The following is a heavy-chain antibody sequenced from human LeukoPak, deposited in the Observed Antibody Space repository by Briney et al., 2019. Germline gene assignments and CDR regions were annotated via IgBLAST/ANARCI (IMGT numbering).Heavy chain of an antibody. J-gene: IGHJ5*02. CDR2: MNPNSGNT. D-gene: IGHD3-10*01. CDR1: GYTFTSYD. Sequence: GASVKVSCKASGYTFTSYDINWVRQATGQGLEWMGWMNPNSGNTGYAQKFQGRVTMTRNTSISTAYMELSGLRSEDTAVYYCARALRNRYGSGSYYNWFDPWGQGTLVTVSS. V-gene: IGHV1-8*01. CDR3: ARALRNRYGSGSYYNWFDP.